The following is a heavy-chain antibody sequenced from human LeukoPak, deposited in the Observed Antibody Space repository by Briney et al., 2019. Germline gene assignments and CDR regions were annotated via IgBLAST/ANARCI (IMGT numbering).Heavy chain of an antibody. J-gene: IGHJ3*02. V-gene: IGHV4-59*12. CDR3: VRADLDGGTADSSDI. Sequence: PSETLSLTCTVSGGSISGYYWSWIRQPPGKGLEWIGYIYYSGSTNYNPSLKSRVTILVDTSKNQFSLKLSSVTAADTAVYYCVRADLDGGTADSSDIWGRGQMVIVSS. CDR2: IYYSGST. D-gene: IGHD1-1*01. CDR1: GGSISGYY.